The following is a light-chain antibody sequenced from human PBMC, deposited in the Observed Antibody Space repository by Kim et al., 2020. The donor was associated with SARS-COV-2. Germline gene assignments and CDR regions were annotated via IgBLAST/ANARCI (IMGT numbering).Light chain of an antibody. J-gene: IGKJ1*01. CDR1: RSVAGL. CDR3: QQYRSYPWT. Sequence: ASVGDRATSTCRASRSVAGLLAWYQQKPGQAPKRLIYEASTLKSGVPSRFTGSGSGTEFTLIISSLQPDDFATYYCQQYRSYPWTFGQGTKVDIK. V-gene: IGKV1-5*03. CDR2: EAS.